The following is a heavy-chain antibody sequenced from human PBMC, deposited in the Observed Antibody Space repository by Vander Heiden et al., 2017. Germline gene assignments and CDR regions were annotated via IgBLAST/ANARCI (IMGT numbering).Heavy chain of an antibody. CDR1: GVTISDYG. Sequence: QVQLVESGGGVVQPGTSLRLSCAASGVTISDYGFHWVRQAPGKGLVWMSLISKDGSKTYCEDSVKGRFVISRDNSKSTVFLQMNSLRVEDTAVYYCAKTYYYDFWTGSYGMDVWGQGTAVTVSS. D-gene: IGHD3-3*01. J-gene: IGHJ6*02. V-gene: IGHV3-30*18. CDR3: AKTYYYDFWTGSYGMDV. CDR2: ISKDGSKT.